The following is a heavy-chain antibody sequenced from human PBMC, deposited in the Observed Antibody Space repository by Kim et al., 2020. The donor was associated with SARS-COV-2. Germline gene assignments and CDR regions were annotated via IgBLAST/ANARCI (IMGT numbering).Heavy chain of an antibody. CDR2: ITVSSTHI. D-gene: IGHD3-10*01. CDR1: GFTFNTYT. J-gene: IGHJ4*02. V-gene: IGHV3-21*01. CDR3: ARGWFGQVGDY. Sequence: GGSLRLSCAASGFTFNTYTMSWVRQAPGKGLEWVSSITVSSTHIYYADSVKGRFTISRDNARNSVYLQMNSLRVDDTAVYYCARGWFGQVGDYWGQGTRVTVSS.